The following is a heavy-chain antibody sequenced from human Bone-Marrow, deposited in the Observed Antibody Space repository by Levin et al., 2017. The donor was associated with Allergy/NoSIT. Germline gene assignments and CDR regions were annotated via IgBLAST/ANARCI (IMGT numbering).Heavy chain of an antibody. Sequence: GESLKISCKASGYTFTSYYMHWVRQAPGQGLEWMGIINPSGGSTSYAQKFQGRVTMTRDTSTSTVYMELSSLRSEDTAVYYCAREWDVAYCGGDCYWDAFDIWGQGTMVTVSS. CDR2: INPSGGST. CDR3: AREWDVAYCGGDCYWDAFDI. CDR1: GYTFTSYY. J-gene: IGHJ3*02. V-gene: IGHV1-46*01. D-gene: IGHD2-21*01.